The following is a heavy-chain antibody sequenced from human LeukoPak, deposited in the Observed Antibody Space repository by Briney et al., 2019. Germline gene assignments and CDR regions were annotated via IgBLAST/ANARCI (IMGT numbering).Heavy chain of an antibody. D-gene: IGHD3-22*01. CDR2: IWYDGSKK. CDR3: AKGGYDYAISAYGY. CDR1: GFTFSGYG. J-gene: IGHJ4*02. V-gene: IGHV3-33*06. Sequence: PGGSLRLSCAASGFTFSGYGMHWVRQAPGKGLQWVAVIWYDGSKKYYADSVKGRFTISRDNSKDTLFLQMNSLKAEDTAAYYCAKGGYDYAISAYGYWGQGTLVTVSS.